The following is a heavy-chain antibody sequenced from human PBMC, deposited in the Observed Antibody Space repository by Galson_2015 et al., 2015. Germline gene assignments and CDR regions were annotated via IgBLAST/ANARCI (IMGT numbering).Heavy chain of an antibody. CDR2: TYYRSKWYN. Sequence: CAISGDSVSSISGAWNWIRQSPSRGLEWLGRTYYRSKWYNEYALSVKSRITINADTSKNQFSLHLNSVTPEDTAVYYCARGGTTANGWFDPWGQGTLVTVSS. CDR3: ARGGTTANGWFDP. CDR1: GDSVSSISGA. V-gene: IGHV6-1*01. J-gene: IGHJ5*02. D-gene: IGHD2/OR15-2a*01.